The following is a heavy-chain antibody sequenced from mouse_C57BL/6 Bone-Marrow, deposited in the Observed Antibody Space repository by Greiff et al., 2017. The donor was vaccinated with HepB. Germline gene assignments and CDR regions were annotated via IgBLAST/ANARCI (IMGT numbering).Heavy chain of an antibody. CDR1: GYTFTDYE. Sequence: QVQLQQSGAELVRPGASVTLSCKASGYTFTDYEMHWVKQTPVHGLEWIGAIDPETGGTAYNQKFKGKAILTADKSSSTAYMELRSLTSEDSAVYYCTRSNYSTLGFADWGKGTLVTVSA. D-gene: IGHD2-5*01. CDR3: TRSNYSTLGFAD. J-gene: IGHJ3*01. CDR2: IDPETGGT. V-gene: IGHV1-15*01.